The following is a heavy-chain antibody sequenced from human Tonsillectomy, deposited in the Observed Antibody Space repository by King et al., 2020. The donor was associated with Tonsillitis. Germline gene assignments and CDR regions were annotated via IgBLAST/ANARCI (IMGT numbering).Heavy chain of an antibody. J-gene: IGHJ4*02. CDR2: IYYSGST. D-gene: IGHD1-26*01. CDR1: GGSISSYY. Sequence: QLQESGPGLVKPSETLSLTCTVSGGSISSYYWSWIRQPPGKGLEWIGYIYYSGSTNYNPSLKSRVTISVDTSKNQFSLKLSSVTAADTAVYYCAGRSGSYFDYWGQGTLVTVSS. V-gene: IGHV4-59*01. CDR3: AGRSGSYFDY.